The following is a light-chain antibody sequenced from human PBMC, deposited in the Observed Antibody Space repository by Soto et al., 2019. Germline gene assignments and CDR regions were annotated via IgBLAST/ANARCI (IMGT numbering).Light chain of an antibody. J-gene: IGLJ2*01. CDR3: QTWVTGIHVV. CDR2: VNSDGSH. Sequence: QLVLTQSPSASASLGASVKLTCTLSSGHSTHAIAWHQQQPEKGPRYLMKVNSDGSHIKGDGIPVRFSGSSSGAERYLTISSLQSEDEADYYCQTWVTGIHVVFGGGTKLTLL. V-gene: IGLV4-69*01. CDR1: SGHSTHA.